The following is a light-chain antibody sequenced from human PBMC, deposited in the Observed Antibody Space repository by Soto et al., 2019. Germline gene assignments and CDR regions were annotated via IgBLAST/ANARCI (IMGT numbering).Light chain of an antibody. CDR2: DAS. CDR3: QQRSDWPPMYT. Sequence: DIVLTQSPATLSLSPGERATLSCRASQSVRSYLAWYQQKPGQAPRLLMYDASNRATGIPGRFSGSGSGTNFPLTISSLEPEDFAVYYCQQRSDWPPMYTFGQGTKLEIK. V-gene: IGKV3-11*01. CDR1: QSVRSY. J-gene: IGKJ2*01.